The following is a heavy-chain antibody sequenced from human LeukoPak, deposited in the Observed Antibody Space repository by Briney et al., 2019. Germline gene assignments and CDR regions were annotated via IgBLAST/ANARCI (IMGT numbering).Heavy chain of an antibody. CDR2: ISSSSSYI. D-gene: IGHD4-17*01. CDR1: GFTFSSYS. CDR3: ARDMGTTHGYYYYGMDV. Sequence: PGGSLRLSCAASGFTFSSYSMTWVRQAPGKGLEWVSSISSSSSYIYYADSVKGRFTISRDNSKNTLYLQMNSLRAEDTAVYYCARDMGTTHGYYYYGMDVWGQGTTVTVSS. J-gene: IGHJ6*02. V-gene: IGHV3-21*01.